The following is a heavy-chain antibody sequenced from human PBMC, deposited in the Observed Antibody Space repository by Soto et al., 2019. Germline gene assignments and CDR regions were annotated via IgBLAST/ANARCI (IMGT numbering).Heavy chain of an antibody. CDR2: MSVSGVST. CDR3: AKGGPESEYVVYAFDI. CDR1: TFSFTTYA. V-gene: IGHV3-23*01. Sequence: LRLSCAASTFSFTTYAMSWLRQAPGKGLEWVSSMSVSGVSTYYADSVKGRFTMSRDSSKKTMLLQMNSLRVEDTAVYYCAKGGPESEYVVYAFDIWGQGTLVTVSS. J-gene: IGHJ3*02. D-gene: IGHD2-8*02.